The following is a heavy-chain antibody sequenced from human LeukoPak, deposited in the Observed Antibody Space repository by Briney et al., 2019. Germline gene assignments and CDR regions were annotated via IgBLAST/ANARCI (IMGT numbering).Heavy chain of an antibody. CDR3: AKEPREYCSSTSCPNWFDS. V-gene: IGHV3-7*03. D-gene: IGHD2-2*01. CDR1: GFTFSSSL. CDR2: IYPGGSEK. J-gene: IGHJ5*01. Sequence: PGGSLRLSCEASGFTFSSSLMSWVRQTPGKGLEWVANIYPGGSEKYYLASVKGRFTISRVNAENSLYLQMNSLRAEDTAVYYCAKEPREYCSSTSCPNWFDSWGQGTLVTVSS.